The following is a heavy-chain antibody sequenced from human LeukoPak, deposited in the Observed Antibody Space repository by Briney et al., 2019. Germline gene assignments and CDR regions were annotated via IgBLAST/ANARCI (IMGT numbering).Heavy chain of an antibody. D-gene: IGHD6-13*01. CDR3: ARAASSWSQGFDF. J-gene: IGHJ4*02. V-gene: IGHV1-2*02. Sequence: ASVKVSCKASGGTFSSYAISWVRQAPGPELEWMGWINPNSGDTTYAQKFQGRVTMTRDTSISTAYMELSRLRSDDTAVFYCARAASSWSQGFDFWGQGTLVTVSS. CDR1: GGTFSSYA. CDR2: INPNSGDT.